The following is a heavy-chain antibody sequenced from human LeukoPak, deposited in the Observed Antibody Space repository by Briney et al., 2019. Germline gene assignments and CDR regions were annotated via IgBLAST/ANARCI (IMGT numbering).Heavy chain of an antibody. V-gene: IGHV4-31*03. CDR2: IYYSGST. J-gene: IGHJ5*02. CDR1: GGSISSGGYY. Sequence: TLSLTCTDSGGSISSGGYYRSWLRQHPGKGLEWIGYIYYSGSTYYNPSLKSRLTTSVHTSKNQFSLKLSSVTAADTAVYYCARDSGDWFDPWGQGTLVTVSS. CDR3: ARDSGDWFDP.